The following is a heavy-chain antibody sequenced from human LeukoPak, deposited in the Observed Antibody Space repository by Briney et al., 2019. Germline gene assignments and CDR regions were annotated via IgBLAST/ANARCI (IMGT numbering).Heavy chain of an antibody. CDR2: INPNSGSA. V-gene: IGHV1-46*01. CDR1: GYTFTRYY. D-gene: IGHD6-19*01. Sequence: ASVKVSCKASGYTFTRYYMSWVRQAPGQGLEWMGIINPNSGSASYAQEFQGRVTMTRDTSTSTVYMELSSLTSQDTAVYYCARGLYSGWYVYWGQGTLVTVSS. J-gene: IGHJ4*02. CDR3: ARGLYSGWYVY.